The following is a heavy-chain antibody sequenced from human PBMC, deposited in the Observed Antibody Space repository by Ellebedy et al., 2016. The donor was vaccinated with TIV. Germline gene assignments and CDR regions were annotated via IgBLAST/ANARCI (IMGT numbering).Heavy chain of an antibody. CDR2: ISYDGSNK. D-gene: IGHD5-18*01. Sequence: GESLKISXAASGFTFSSYAMHWVRQAPGKGLEWVAVISYDGSNKYYADSVKGRFTISRDNSKNTLYLQMNSLRAEDTAVYYCAKAGIQLWLAPFPHFDYWGQGTLVTVSS. V-gene: IGHV3-30-3*01. J-gene: IGHJ4*02. CDR3: AKAGIQLWLAPFPHFDY. CDR1: GFTFSSYA.